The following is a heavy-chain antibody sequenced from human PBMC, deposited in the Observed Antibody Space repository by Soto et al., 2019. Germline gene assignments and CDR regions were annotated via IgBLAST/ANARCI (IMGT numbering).Heavy chain of an antibody. V-gene: IGHV4-4*02. CDR1: SGSISSSNW. CDR3: ARAPGISDSMYYFDY. Sequence: QVQLQESGPGLVKPSGTLSLTCAVPSGSISSSNWWSWVRQPPGKGLEWIGEIYHSGSTNYNPSLKSRVTISVDKSKNQFSLKLSSVTAADTAVYYCARAPGISDSMYYFDYWGQGTLVTVSS. J-gene: IGHJ4*02. D-gene: IGHD2-15*01. CDR2: IYHSGST.